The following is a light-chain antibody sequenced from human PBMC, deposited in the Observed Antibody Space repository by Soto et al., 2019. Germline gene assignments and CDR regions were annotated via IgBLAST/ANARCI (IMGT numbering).Light chain of an antibody. V-gene: IGLV2-14*01. CDR1: SSDFGGYNY. CDR3: SSYTSSSTPYV. J-gene: IGLJ1*01. CDR2: DVS. Sequence: QSALTQPASVSGSPGQSITISCTGTSSDFGGYNYVSWYQQHPGKAPKLMIYDVSNRPSGVSNRFSGSKSGNTASLTISGFQAEDEADYSCSSYTSSSTPYVFGTGTKVTVL.